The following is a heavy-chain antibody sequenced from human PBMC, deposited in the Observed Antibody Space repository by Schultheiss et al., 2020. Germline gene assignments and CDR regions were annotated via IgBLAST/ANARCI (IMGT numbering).Heavy chain of an antibody. CDR3: AKARTGYYYYGMDV. CDR1: GFTFDDYA. Sequence: GGSLRLSCAASGFTFDDYAMHWVRQAPGKGLEWVSGISWNSGSIGYADSVKGRFTISRDNAKNSLYLQMNSLRAEDTALYYCAKARTGYYYYGMDVWGQGTTVTVSS. CDR2: ISWNSGSI. J-gene: IGHJ6*02. V-gene: IGHV3-9*01. D-gene: IGHD7-27*01.